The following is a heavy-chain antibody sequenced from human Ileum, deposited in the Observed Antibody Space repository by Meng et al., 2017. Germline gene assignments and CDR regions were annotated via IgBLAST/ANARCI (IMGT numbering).Heavy chain of an antibody. J-gene: IGHJ5*02. CDR3: TKDFDWGGGS. CDR1: GFTFSSYW. Sequence: GESLKISCAASGFTFSSYWMHWVRQAPGKGLVWVSRINGDGTKTGYADSRKGRFTISRDNAKNTLYRQMNSLSAEDTAVYYCTKDFDWGGGSWGQGTSVTVSS. CDR2: INGDGTKT. D-gene: IGHD3-9*01. V-gene: IGHV3-74*01.